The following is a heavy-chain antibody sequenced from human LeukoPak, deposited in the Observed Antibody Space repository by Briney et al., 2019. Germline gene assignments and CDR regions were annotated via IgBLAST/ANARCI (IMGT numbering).Heavy chain of an antibody. Sequence: GGSLRLSCAASGFTFSSYAMHWVRQAPGKGLEWVAVISYDGSNKYYADSVKGRFTISRDTSKNTLYLQMNSLRAEDTAVYYCARDSGGANWGWIDYWGQGTLVTVSS. CDR3: ARDSGGANWGWIDY. J-gene: IGHJ4*02. D-gene: IGHD7-27*01. CDR2: ISYDGSNK. CDR1: GFTFSSYA. V-gene: IGHV3-30-3*01.